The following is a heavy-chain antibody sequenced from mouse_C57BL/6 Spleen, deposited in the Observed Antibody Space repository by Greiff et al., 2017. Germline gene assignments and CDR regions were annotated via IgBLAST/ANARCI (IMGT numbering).Heavy chain of an antibody. CDR1: GYSITSGYD. CDR2: ISYSGST. J-gene: IGHJ4*01. D-gene: IGHD2-3*01. Sequence: EVKLVESGPGMVKPSQSLSLTCTVTGYSITSGYDWHWIRHFPGNKLEWMGYISYSGSTNYNPSLKSRISITHDTSKNHFFLKLNSVTTEDTATYYCARGGLLRRAMDYWGQGTSVTVSS. CDR3: ARGGLLRRAMDY. V-gene: IGHV3-1*01.